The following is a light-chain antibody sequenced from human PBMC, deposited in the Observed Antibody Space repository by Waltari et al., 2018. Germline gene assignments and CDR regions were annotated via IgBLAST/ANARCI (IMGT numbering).Light chain of an antibody. Sequence: EIVMTQSPVSLPVIPGEPASISCRSSQSLVHGNGHIYWGWYLQKPRQSPQLLIFLRSNRASGVPDRFGGSGSGTHFTLNISRVEAEDVGVYYCMQALQTPITFGQGTKVEIK. V-gene: IGKV2-28*01. CDR3: MQALQTPIT. CDR2: LRS. J-gene: IGKJ1*01. CDR1: QSLVHGNGHIY.